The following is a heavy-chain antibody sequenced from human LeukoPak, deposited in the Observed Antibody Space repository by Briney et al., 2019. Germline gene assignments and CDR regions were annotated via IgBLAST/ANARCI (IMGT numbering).Heavy chain of an antibody. CDR1: GFTFSSYS. D-gene: IGHD3-10*02. CDR2: ISSSSYI. J-gene: IGHJ6*04. Sequence: PGGSLRLSCAASGFTFSSYSMNWVRQAPGKGLEWVSSISSSSYIYYADSVKGRFTISRDNAKNSLYLQMNSLRAEDTAVYYCAELGITMIGGVWGKGTTVTISS. V-gene: IGHV3-21*01. CDR3: AELGITMIGGV.